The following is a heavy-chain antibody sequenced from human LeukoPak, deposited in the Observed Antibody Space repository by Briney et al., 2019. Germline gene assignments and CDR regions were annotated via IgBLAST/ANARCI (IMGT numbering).Heavy chain of an antibody. D-gene: IGHD3/OR15-3a*01. CDR1: GYTFTSYY. CDR2: INPSGGST. V-gene: IGHV1-46*01. J-gene: IGHJ3*02. CDR3: ARFRTGRAFDI. Sequence: RASVKVSCKASGYTFTSYYMHWVRQAPGQGLEWMGMINPSGGSTSYAQKFQGRVTMTRDTSTTTIYMDLSSLRSEDTAVYFCARFRTGRAFDIWGQGTIVTVSS.